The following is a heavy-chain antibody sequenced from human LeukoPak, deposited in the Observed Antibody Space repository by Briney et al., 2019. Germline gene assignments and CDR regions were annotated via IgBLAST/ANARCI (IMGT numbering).Heavy chain of an antibody. Sequence: SETLSLTCAVYGVSFSGYYWSWVRQPPGKGLEWIGEINHSGSTNYNPSLKSRVTISVDTSKNQFSLKLSSVTAADTAVYYCACLWFGPDYWGQGTLVTVSS. J-gene: IGHJ4*02. V-gene: IGHV4-34*01. D-gene: IGHD3-10*01. CDR3: ACLWFGPDY. CDR2: INHSGST. CDR1: GVSFSGYY.